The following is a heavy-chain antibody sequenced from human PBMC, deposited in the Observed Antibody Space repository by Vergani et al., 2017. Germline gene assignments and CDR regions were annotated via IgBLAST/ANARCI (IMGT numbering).Heavy chain of an antibody. J-gene: IGHJ6*03. Sequence: QVQLVQSGAEVKKPGASVMVSCKASGYTFTGYYMHWVRQAPGQGLEWMGWINPNSGGTNYAQKFQGRVTMTRDTSISTAYMELSRLRSDDTAVYYCARDGVDDYDSSGGPYYYYMDVWGKGTTVTVSS. CDR2: INPNSGGT. V-gene: IGHV1-2*02. CDR3: ARDGVDDYDSSGGPYYYYMDV. D-gene: IGHD3-22*01. CDR1: GYTFTGYY.